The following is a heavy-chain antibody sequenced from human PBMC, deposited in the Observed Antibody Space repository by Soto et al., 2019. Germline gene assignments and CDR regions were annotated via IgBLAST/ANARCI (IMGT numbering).Heavy chain of an antibody. D-gene: IGHD1-26*01. CDR2: ISSYIVNT. V-gene: IGHV1-18*01. CDR1: GYTFTIYG. Sequence: QVQLVQSGAEVKKPGASVKVSCKASGYTFTIYGITWVRQAPGQGLEWMVWISSYIVNTNYAKTLQGRVTITTDTSTTTAYMELRSLRSDDTAVYYCARDHSGSTFYWGQGTLVTVSS. J-gene: IGHJ4*02. CDR3: ARDHSGSTFY.